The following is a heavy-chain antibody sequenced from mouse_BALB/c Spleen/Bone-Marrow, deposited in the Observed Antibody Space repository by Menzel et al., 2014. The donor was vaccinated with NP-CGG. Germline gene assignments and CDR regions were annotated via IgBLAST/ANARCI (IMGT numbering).Heavy chain of an antibody. Sequence: DVMLVESGGGLVKPGRSLKLSCAASGFTFSDYYIYWVRQTPEKRLEWVATISDGGTYTYYPDTVKGRFTISRDNAKNNLYLQMNGLKSEDTAMYYCVRDGDYRYAYWGQGTLVTVSA. CDR3: VRDGDYRYAY. CDR1: GFTFSDYY. J-gene: IGHJ3*01. V-gene: IGHV5-4*02. D-gene: IGHD2-14*01. CDR2: ISDGGTYT.